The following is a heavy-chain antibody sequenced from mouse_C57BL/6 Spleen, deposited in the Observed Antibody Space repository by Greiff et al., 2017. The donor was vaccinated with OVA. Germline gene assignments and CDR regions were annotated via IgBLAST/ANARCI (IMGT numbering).Heavy chain of an antibody. V-gene: IGHV1-81*01. J-gene: IGHJ3*01. CDR2: IYPRSGNT. CDR1: GFTFTSYG. D-gene: IGHD1-1*01. Sequence: VQLQQSGAELARPGASVKLSCKASGFTFTSYGISWVKQRTGQGLEWIGEIYPRSGNTYYNEKFKCNATWTANKSSSTVYKGLRSLSSEDSAVYFCAIPIITVVSPFAYCGQGTLVTVSA. CDR3: AIPIITVVSPFAY.